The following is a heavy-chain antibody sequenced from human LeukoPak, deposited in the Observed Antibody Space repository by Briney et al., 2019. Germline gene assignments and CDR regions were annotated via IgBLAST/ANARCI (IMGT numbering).Heavy chain of an antibody. D-gene: IGHD5-24*01. CDR3: ARVGMATNWFDH. CDR1: GGSISSYY. J-gene: IGHJ5*02. V-gene: IGHV4-59*01. CDR2: IYYSGST. Sequence: SETLSLTCTVSGGSISSYYWSWIRQPPGKGLEWIGYIYYSGSTNYNPSLKSRVTISVDTSKNQFSLKLSSVTAADTAVYYCARVGMATNWFDHWGQGTLVTVSS.